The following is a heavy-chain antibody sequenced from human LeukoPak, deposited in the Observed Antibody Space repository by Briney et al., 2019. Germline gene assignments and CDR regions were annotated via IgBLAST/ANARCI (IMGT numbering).Heavy chain of an antibody. CDR2: LSGRSGHT. CDR3: AKVGFSEMEWLLYTDH. CDR1: GLIFSSYA. V-gene: IGHV3-23*01. Sequence: GGSLRLFCAPSGLIFSSYAMRCARPARGKGLEWVSDLSGRSGHTYYADSVKGRFTIPRDNSKNTLYLQMNSLRAEDTAVYDCAKVGFSEMEWLLYTDHWGQGTLVTVSS. J-gene: IGHJ4*02. D-gene: IGHD3-3*01.